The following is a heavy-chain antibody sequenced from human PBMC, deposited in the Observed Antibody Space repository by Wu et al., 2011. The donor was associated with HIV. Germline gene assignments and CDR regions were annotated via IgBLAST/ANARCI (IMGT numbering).Heavy chain of an antibody. CDR3: ARDRHPMVGPWYYYYYMDV. V-gene: IGHV1-18*04. J-gene: IGHJ6*03. Sequence: QVQLVQSGTEVQKPGASVKVSCKAFGYSFTDYYVYWVRQAPGQGLEWMGWISADNGDTNYAQKLQGRVTMTTDTSTSTAYMELRSLRFDDTAVYYCARDRHPMVGPWYYYYYMDVWGQRDHGHRLL. CDR1: GYSFTDYY. CDR2: ISADNGDT. D-gene: IGHD3-10*01.